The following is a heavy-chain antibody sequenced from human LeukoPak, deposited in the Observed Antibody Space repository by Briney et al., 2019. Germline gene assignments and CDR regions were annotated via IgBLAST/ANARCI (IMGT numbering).Heavy chain of an antibody. CDR2: IYPGDSDT. CDR1: GYSFTSYW. J-gene: IGHJ6*02. Sequence: GESLKISCKGSGYSFTSYWIGWVRQMPGKGLEWMGIIYPGDSDTRYSPSFQGQVTISADKSISTAYLQWSSLKASDTAMYYCARTYYYGSGSYFLGYYYYGMDVWGQGTTATVSS. V-gene: IGHV5-51*01. CDR3: ARTYYYGSGSYFLGYYYYGMDV. D-gene: IGHD3-10*01.